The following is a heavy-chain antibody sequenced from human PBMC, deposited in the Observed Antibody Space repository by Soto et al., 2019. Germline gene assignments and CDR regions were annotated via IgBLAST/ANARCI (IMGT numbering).Heavy chain of an antibody. V-gene: IGHV1-69*01. J-gene: IGHJ6*02. CDR3: ARDSGGTTVAFGMDV. D-gene: IGHD4-17*01. CDR1: GGTFSSYA. Sequence: QVQLVQSGAEVKKPGSSVKVSCKASGGTFSSYAISWVRQAPGQGLEWMGGIIPIFGTANYAQKFQGRVTIAADESTGTAYMELSSLRSEDTAVYYCARDSGGTTVAFGMDVWGQGTMVTVSS. CDR2: IIPIFGTA.